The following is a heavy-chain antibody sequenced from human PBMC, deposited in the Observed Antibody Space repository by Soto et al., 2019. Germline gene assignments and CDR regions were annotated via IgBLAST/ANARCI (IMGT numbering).Heavy chain of an antibody. D-gene: IGHD5-12*01. CDR2: ISGSGGST. V-gene: IGHV3-23*01. J-gene: IGHJ3*02. Sequence: EVQLLESGGGLVQPGGSLRLSCAASGFTFSSYAMSWVRQAPGKGLEWVSAISGSGGSTYYADSVKGRFTISRDNSKNTLYLQMNILRAEDTAVYYCAPQTDEWLRLRSENAFDIWGQGTMVTVSS. CDR1: GFTFSSYA. CDR3: APQTDEWLRLRSENAFDI.